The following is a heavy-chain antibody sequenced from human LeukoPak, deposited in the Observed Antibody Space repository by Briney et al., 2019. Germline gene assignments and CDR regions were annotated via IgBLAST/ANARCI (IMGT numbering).Heavy chain of an antibody. V-gene: IGHV3-48*02. CDR3: ARGLPMPNHFDY. Sequence: GGSLRLSCAASVVTFSNYEMNWVRQAPGKGLEWLSYISSSSNTIYYADSVKGRFTISRDNAKNSLYLQMNSLRDEDTAVYYCARGLPMPNHFDYWGQGTLVTVSS. D-gene: IGHD2-2*01. CDR1: VVTFSNYE. J-gene: IGHJ4*02. CDR2: ISSSSNTI.